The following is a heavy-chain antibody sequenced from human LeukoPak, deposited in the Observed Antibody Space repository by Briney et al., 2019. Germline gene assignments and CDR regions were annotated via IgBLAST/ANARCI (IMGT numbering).Heavy chain of an antibody. Sequence: GGSLRLSCAASGFTFSSYGMHWVRQAPGKGLEWLAVIWYDGSNKYYADSVKGRFTISRDNSKNTLYLQMNSLRAEDTAVYYCAKWQDYYDSSGYYEYYFDYWGQGTLVTVSS. CDR1: GFTFSSYG. CDR2: IWYDGSNK. D-gene: IGHD3-22*01. V-gene: IGHV3-33*06. CDR3: AKWQDYYDSSGYYEYYFDY. J-gene: IGHJ4*02.